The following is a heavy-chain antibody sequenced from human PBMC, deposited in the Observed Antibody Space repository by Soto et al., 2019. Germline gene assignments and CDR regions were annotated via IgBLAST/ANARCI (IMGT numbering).Heavy chain of an antibody. V-gene: IGHV3-7*03. CDR1: GFTFSSYW. J-gene: IGHJ6*02. D-gene: IGHD6-6*01. CDR2: IKQDGSEE. CDR3: ARGGAAPIQEYYYYYGMDV. Sequence: PGGSLRLSCAASGFTFSSYWMSWVRQAPGKGLEWVANIKQDGSEEYYVDSVKGRFTISRDNAKNSLYLQMNSLRAEDTAVYYCARGGAAPIQEYYYYYGMDVWGQGTTVTVSS.